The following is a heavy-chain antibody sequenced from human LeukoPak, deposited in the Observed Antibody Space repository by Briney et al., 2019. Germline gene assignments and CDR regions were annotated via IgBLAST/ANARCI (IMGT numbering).Heavy chain of an antibody. V-gene: IGHV4-59*01. D-gene: IGHD3-22*01. CDR2: IYYSGST. CDR3: ARQGDYYDSSGYL. J-gene: IGHJ5*02. CDR1: GGSISSYY. Sequence: SETLSLTCTVSGGSISSYYWSWIRQPPGKGLEWIGYIYYSGSTNFNPSLKSRVTISVDTSKNQFSLNLSSLTAADTAVYYCARQGDYYDSSGYLWGQGTLVTVSS.